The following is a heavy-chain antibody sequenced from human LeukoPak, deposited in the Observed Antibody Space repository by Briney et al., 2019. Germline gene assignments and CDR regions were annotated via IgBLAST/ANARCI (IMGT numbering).Heavy chain of an antibody. J-gene: IGHJ4*02. CDR1: GFTFSSYA. CDR2: ISGSGGST. CDR3: AKDLDSLVRGVSDY. D-gene: IGHD3-10*01. V-gene: IGHV3-23*01. Sequence: GGSLRLSCAASGFTFSSYAMSWVRQAPGKGLEWVSAISGSGGSTFYAASVKGRFTISIDSSKNTLYLQMNSLRAEDTAVYYCAKDLDSLVRGVSDYWGQGTLVTVSS.